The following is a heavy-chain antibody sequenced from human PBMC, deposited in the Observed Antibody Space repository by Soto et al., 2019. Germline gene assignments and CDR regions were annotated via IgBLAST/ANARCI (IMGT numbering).Heavy chain of an antibody. Sequence: GGSLRLSCAASGFTFSDYYMSWIRQAPGKGLEWVSYISSSSSYTNYADSVKGRFTISRDNAKNSLYLQMNSLRAEDTAVYYCARDLLIMGPYYGMDVWGQGTTVTVSS. CDR2: ISSSSSYT. CDR1: GFTFSDYY. J-gene: IGHJ6*02. D-gene: IGHD3-16*01. V-gene: IGHV3-11*05. CDR3: ARDLLIMGPYYGMDV.